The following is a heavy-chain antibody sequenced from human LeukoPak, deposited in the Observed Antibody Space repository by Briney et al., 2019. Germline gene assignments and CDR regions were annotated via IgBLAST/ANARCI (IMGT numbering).Heavy chain of an antibody. Sequence: GGSLRLSCAASGFTFSSYAMSWVRQAPGKGLEWVSAISGSGGSTYYADSVKGWFTISRDNSKNTLYLQMNSLRAEDTAVYYCARDQQLGLDYWGQGTLVTVSS. D-gene: IGHD6-6*01. CDR2: ISGSGGST. CDR1: GFTFSSYA. J-gene: IGHJ4*02. CDR3: ARDQQLGLDY. V-gene: IGHV3-23*01.